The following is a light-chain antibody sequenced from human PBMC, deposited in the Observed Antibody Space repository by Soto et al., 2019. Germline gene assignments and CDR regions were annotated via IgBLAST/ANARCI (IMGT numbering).Light chain of an antibody. V-gene: IGLV2-14*01. CDR1: SSDIGAYDY. CDR3: VSCTTASTHV. Sequence: QSVLTQPASLCGSPGQSITISRSGTSSDIGAYDYVSWFQQHPGKAPKLMISEVNSRPSGVSNRFSGSKSGNTAYLTISGLQVEDEAEYFCVSCTTASTHVFGTGTEVTVL. J-gene: IGLJ1*01. CDR2: EVN.